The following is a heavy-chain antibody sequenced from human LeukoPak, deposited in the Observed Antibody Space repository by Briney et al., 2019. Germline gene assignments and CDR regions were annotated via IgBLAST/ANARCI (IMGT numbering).Heavy chain of an antibody. V-gene: IGHV4-30-4*01. CDR1: GGLISRIEYY. CDR2: IYHTGTT. Sequence: PSQTLSLTCTVSGGLISRIEYYWSWIRQSPVKGLEWLGHIYHTGTTLYSPHLYNRLTVSVYSSRNQFSLTLNSVTAADTAVYYCASVSVWELATHPGGSFDYWGRGILVTVSS. J-gene: IGHJ4*02. D-gene: IGHD1-26*01. CDR3: ASVSVWELATHPGGSFDY.